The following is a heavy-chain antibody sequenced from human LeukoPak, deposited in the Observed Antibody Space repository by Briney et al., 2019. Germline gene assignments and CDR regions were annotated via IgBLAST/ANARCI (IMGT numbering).Heavy chain of an antibody. Sequence: GASVKVSCKASGGTFSSYGISWVRQAPGQGLEWMGRIIPILGITNYAQKFQGRVTITADKSTSTAYMELSSLRSEDTAVYYCARLYYYGSGRENFDYWGQGTLVTVSS. CDR1: GGTFSSYG. J-gene: IGHJ4*02. V-gene: IGHV1-69*04. CDR2: IIPILGIT. CDR3: ARLYYYGSGRENFDY. D-gene: IGHD3-10*01.